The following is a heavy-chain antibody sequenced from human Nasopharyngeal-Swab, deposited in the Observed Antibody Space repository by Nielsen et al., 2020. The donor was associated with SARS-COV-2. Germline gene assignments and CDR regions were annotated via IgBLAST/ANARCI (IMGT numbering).Heavy chain of an antibody. CDR3: AKDRDSGDDSDDYYHYYGMDV. J-gene: IGHJ6*02. CDR1: GFTFTSYA. V-gene: IGHV3-30*04. D-gene: IGHD5-12*01. CDR2: ISYDGSSS. Sequence: GESLKISCAASGFTFTSYAMHWVRQAPGKGLEWVAVISYDGSSSYYADSVKGRFTISRDNSKNTVNLQMNSLRVEDTAIYYCAKDRDSGDDSDDYYHYYGMDVWGQGITVTVFS.